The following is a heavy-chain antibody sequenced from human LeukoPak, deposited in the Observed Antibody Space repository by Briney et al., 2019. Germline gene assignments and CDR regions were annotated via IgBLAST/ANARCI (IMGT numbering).Heavy chain of an antibody. CDR2: IYYSGST. CDR1: GGSISSYY. V-gene: IGHV4-59*01. Sequence: KTSETLSLTCTVSGGSISSYYWSWIRQPPGKGLEWIGYIYYSGSTNYNPSLKSRVTISVDTSKNQFSLKLSSVTAADTAVYYCARVAYDFWSGSRWFDPWGQGTLVTVSS. CDR3: ARVAYDFWSGSRWFDP. J-gene: IGHJ5*02. D-gene: IGHD3-3*01.